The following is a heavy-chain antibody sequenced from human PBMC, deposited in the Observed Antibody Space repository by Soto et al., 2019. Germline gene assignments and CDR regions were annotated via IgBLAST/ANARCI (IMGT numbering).Heavy chain of an antibody. D-gene: IGHD6-13*01. Sequence: ASVKVSCKASGYTFTSYGISWVRQAPGQGLEWMGWISAYNGNTNYAQKLQGRVTMTTDTSTSTAYMELRSLRSDDTAVYYCARAGFRVPLGIAAAGIFDYWGQGTLVTVSS. J-gene: IGHJ4*02. CDR1: GYTFTSYG. V-gene: IGHV1-18*01. CDR2: ISAYNGNT. CDR3: ARAGFRVPLGIAAAGIFDY.